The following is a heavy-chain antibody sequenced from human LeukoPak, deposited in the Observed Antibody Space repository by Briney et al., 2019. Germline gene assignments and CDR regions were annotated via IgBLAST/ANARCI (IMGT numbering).Heavy chain of an antibody. CDR1: GYTFTGYY. V-gene: IGHV1-2*04. Sequence: ASVKVSCKASGYTFTGYYMHWVRQAPGQGLEWMGWINPNSGGTNHAQKFQGWVTMTRDTSISTAYMELSRLRSDDTAVYYCARSIIVVVPADDYGMVVWGKGTTVTVSS. CDR3: ARSIIVVVPADDYGMVV. J-gene: IGHJ6*04. CDR2: INPNSGGT. D-gene: IGHD2-2*01.